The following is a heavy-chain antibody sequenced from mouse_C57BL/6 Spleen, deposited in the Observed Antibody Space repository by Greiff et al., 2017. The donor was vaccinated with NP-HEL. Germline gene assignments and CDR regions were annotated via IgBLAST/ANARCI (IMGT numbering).Heavy chain of an antibody. CDR2: IYPGGGYT. V-gene: IGHV1-63*01. D-gene: IGHD1-1*01. J-gene: IGHJ4*01. Sequence: QVHVKQSGAELVRPGTSVKMSCKASGYTFTNYWIGWAKQRPGHGLEWIGDIYPGGGYTNYNEKFKGKATLTADKSSSTAYMQFSSLTSEDSAIYYCARSLYGSSPYYAMDYWGQGTSVTVSS. CDR1: GYTFTNYW. CDR3: ARSLYGSSPYYAMDY.